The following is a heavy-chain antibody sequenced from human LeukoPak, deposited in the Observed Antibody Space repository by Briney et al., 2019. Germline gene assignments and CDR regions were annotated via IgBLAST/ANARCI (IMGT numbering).Heavy chain of an antibody. V-gene: IGHV3-53*01. Sequence: GGSLKLSCAASGFTFSGSAMHWVRQAPGKGLEWVSVIYSGSSTYYADSVKGRFTISRDISKNTLYLQVNSLRAEDTALYYCARDRSGSRVDAFDIWGQGTMVTVSS. CDR2: IYSGSST. CDR3: ARDRSGSRVDAFDI. CDR1: GFTFSGSA. J-gene: IGHJ3*02. D-gene: IGHD1-26*01.